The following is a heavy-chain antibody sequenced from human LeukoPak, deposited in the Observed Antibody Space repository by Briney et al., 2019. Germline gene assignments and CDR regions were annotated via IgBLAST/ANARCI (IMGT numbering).Heavy chain of an antibody. CDR2: ISSSSSYI. D-gene: IGHD1-26*01. CDR3: ARDSRLVGTNFDY. V-gene: IGHV3-21*01. Sequence: PGGSLRLSCAASGFTFSSYNMHWVRQAPGKGLEWVSSISSSSSYIYYADSVKGRFTISRDNAKNSLYLQMNSPRAEDTAVYYCARDSRLVGTNFDYWGQGTLVTVSS. CDR1: GFTFSSYN. J-gene: IGHJ4*02.